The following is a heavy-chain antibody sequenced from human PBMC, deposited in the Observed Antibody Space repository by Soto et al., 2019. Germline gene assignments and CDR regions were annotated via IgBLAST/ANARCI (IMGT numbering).Heavy chain of an antibody. D-gene: IGHD3-3*01. V-gene: IGHV3-23*01. Sequence: EVKLLESGGGLAQPGGSLRLSCVGSGFTFDSYAISWVRQAAGERLQWIAAISGSADGTDYAHSVRGRFTISRDNAKKTVHLQMDSLRVEDTAVYFCAKDTVGGYSFWSGYYSDGLDVWGQGTLVTVS. CDR1: GFTFDSYA. J-gene: IGHJ3*01. CDR3: AKDTVGGYSFWSGYYSDGLDV. CDR2: ISGSADGT.